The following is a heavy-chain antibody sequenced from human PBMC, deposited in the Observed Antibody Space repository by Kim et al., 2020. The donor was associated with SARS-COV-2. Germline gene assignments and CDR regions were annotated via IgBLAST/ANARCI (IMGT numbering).Heavy chain of an antibody. Sequence: SETLSLTCTVSGGSISSSNYYWGWIRQPPGKGLEWVGSIYYSGSTYYNPSLKSRVTISVDTSKNQFSLRLTSVTAADAAVYYCAGSPYYYGFDYWGPGT. V-gene: IGHV4-39*01. J-gene: IGHJ4*02. CDR1: GGSISSSNYY. D-gene: IGHD3-22*01. CDR2: IYYSGST. CDR3: AGSPYYYGFDY.